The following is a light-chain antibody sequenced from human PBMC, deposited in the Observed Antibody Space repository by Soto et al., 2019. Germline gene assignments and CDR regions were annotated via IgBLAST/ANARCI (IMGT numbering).Light chain of an antibody. V-gene: IGLV2-14*01. Sequence: QSVLTQPASVSGSPGQSITISCTGTSSDVGGYDYVSWYQQHPGKVPKLMIYDVSSRPSGVSNRFSGSKSGNTASLTISGLQAEDEADYYCSLYASSSTLVFGGGTKVTVL. CDR1: SSDVGGYDY. CDR3: SLYASSSTLV. J-gene: IGLJ2*01. CDR2: DVS.